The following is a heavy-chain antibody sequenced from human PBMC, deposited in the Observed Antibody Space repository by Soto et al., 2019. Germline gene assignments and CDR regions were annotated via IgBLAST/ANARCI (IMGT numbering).Heavy chain of an antibody. Sequence: EVQLVESGGGLVQPGGSLIVSCAASGFTFGSYWMNWVRQAPGKGLVWVSRIESDGSSTTYADAVKGRLTTSRDNAKNTLYLQMSSLRVEDTAVYYCARGRPYGMDVWGQGTTVTVSS. CDR2: IESDGSST. CDR1: GFTFGSYW. CDR3: ARGRPYGMDV. J-gene: IGHJ6*02. V-gene: IGHV3-74*01.